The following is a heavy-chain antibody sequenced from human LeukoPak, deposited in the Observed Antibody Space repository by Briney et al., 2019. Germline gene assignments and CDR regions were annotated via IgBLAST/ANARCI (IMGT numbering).Heavy chain of an antibody. V-gene: IGHV3-43*02. J-gene: IGHJ4*02. Sequence: PGGSLRLSCAASGFTFDDYAMHWVRQAPGKGLEWVSLISGDGGSTYYANSMKGRFTISRDNSKNTLYLQMGSLRAEDMAVYYCARDRPGGSGSYSDYWGQGTLVTVSS. CDR1: GFTFDDYA. CDR3: ARDRPGGSGSYSDY. D-gene: IGHD3-10*01. CDR2: ISGDGGST.